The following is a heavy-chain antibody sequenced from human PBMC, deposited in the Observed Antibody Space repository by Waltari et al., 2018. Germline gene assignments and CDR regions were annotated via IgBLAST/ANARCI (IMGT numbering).Heavy chain of an antibody. CDR1: GYTFTSYG. Sequence: QVQLVQSGAEVKKPGASVKVSCKASGYTFTSYGISWVRQAPGQGLEWMGWISPYKGNTNYAPKLQGRVTMTTDTSTITAYMELRSLRSDDTAVYYCARKTLSSGWYGRVLGDYFDYWGQGTLVTVSS. CDR2: ISPYKGNT. V-gene: IGHV1-18*01. J-gene: IGHJ4*02. D-gene: IGHD6-19*01. CDR3: ARKTLSSGWYGRVLGDYFDY.